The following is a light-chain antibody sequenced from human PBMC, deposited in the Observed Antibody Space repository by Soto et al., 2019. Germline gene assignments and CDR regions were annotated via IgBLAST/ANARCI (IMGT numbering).Light chain of an antibody. CDR3: QQYGSSLQT. CDR1: QSVRSSY. CDR2: GAS. Sequence: IVLTQSPDTVSLSPGERVTLSCRASQSVRSSYLAWYQQKPGQAPRLLIYGASSRATGIPDRFSGSGAGKDFTLTISRLEPEDSAVYYCQQYGSSLQTFGQGTKV. J-gene: IGKJ1*01. V-gene: IGKV3-20*01.